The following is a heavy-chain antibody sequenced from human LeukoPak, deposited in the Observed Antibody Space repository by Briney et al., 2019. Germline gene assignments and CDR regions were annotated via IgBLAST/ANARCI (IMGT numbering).Heavy chain of an antibody. V-gene: IGHV3-9*01. Sequence: GGTLRLSCAASGFTFSSYGMSWVRQAPGKGLEWVSGISWNSGYIDYADSVKGRFTISRDNAKNSLYLQMNSLRAEDTAFYYCAKGSFDIAVAGTVYFDYWGQGTLVTVSS. CDR3: AKGSFDIAVAGTVYFDY. J-gene: IGHJ4*02. CDR2: ISWNSGYI. CDR1: GFTFSSYG. D-gene: IGHD6-19*01.